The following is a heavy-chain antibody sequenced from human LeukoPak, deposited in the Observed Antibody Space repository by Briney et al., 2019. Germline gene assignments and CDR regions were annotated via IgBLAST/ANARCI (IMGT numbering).Heavy chain of an antibody. CDR1: GFAFNTYA. D-gene: IGHD1-26*01. V-gene: IGHV3-33*01. J-gene: IGHJ4*02. Sequence: GGSLRLSCAASGFAFNTYAMHWVRQAPGKGLEWVAVIWYDGSNKYYADSVKGRFTISRDNSKNTLYLQMNSLRAEDTAVYYCASDFSGSYGTDYWGQGTLVTVSS. CDR3: ASDFSGSYGTDY. CDR2: IWYDGSNK.